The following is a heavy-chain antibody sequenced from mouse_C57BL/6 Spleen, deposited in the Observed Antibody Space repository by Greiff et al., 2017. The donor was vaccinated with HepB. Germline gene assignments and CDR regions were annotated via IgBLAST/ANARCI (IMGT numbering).Heavy chain of an antibody. CDR1: GFTFSSYA. CDR2: ISSGGDYI. Sequence: EVKLMESGEGLVKPGGSLKLSCAASGFTFSSYAMSWVRQTPEKRLEWVAYISSGGDYIYYADTVKGRFTISRDNARNTLYLQMSSLKSEDTAMYYCTREGNGSAWFAYWGQGTLVTVSA. CDR3: TREGNGSAWFAY. J-gene: IGHJ3*01. V-gene: IGHV5-9-1*02. D-gene: IGHD1-1*01.